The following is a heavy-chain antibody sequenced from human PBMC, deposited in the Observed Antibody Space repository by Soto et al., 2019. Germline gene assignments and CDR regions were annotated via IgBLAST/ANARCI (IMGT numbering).Heavy chain of an antibody. Sequence: GASVKVSCKASGYTFTSYGISWVRQAPGRGLEWMGWISAYNGNTNYAQKLQGRVTMTTDTSTSTAYMELRSLRSDDTAVYYCARPGIAVAGTNWFDPWGQGTLVTVSS. CDR3: ARPGIAVAGTNWFDP. D-gene: IGHD6-19*01. CDR1: GYTFTSYG. V-gene: IGHV1-18*01. J-gene: IGHJ5*02. CDR2: ISAYNGNT.